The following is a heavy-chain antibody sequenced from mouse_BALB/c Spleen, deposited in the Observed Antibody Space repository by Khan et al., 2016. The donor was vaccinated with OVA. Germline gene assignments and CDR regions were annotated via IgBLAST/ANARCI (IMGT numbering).Heavy chain of an antibody. V-gene: IGHV2-6-1*01. J-gene: IGHJ4*01. D-gene: IGHD2-4*01. CDR1: GFSLTNYG. Sequence: VQLVESGPGLVAPSQSLSITCTISGFSLTNYGVHWVRQPPGKGLEWLVVIWSDGSTTYTSALKSRLTITKDNSKSQVFLEMNSLPTADTAIYFCARQPYYHYNVMDYWGQGTSVTVSS. CDR2: IWSDGST. CDR3: ARQPYYHYNVMDY.